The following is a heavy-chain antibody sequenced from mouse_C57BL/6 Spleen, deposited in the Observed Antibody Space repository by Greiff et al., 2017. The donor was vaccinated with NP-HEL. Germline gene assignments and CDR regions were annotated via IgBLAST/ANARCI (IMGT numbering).Heavy chain of an antibody. D-gene: IGHD2-3*01. V-gene: IGHV5-17*01. CDR3: ARRDGHYEGYYAMDY. J-gene: IGHJ4*01. Sequence: EVQGVESGGGLVKPGGSLKLSCAASGFTFSDYGMHWVRQAPEKGLEWVAYISSGSSTIYYADTVKGRFTISRDNAKNTLFLQMTSLRSEDTAMYDGARRDGHYEGYYAMDYWGQGTSVTVSS. CDR1: GFTFSDYG. CDR2: ISSGSSTI.